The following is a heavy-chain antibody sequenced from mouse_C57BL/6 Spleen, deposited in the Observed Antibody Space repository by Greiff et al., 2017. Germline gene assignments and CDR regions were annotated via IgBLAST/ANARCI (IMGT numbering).Heavy chain of an antibody. CDR2: IYPRSGNT. D-gene: IGHD1-1*01. V-gene: IGHV1-81*01. Sequence: VQLQQSGAELARPGASVKLSCKASGYTFTSYGISWVKQRTGQGLEWIGEIYPRSGNTYYNEKFKGKATLTADKSSSTAYMELRSLTSEDSAVYFCSYYGSSPGFAYWGQGTLVTVSA. CDR1: GYTFTSYG. J-gene: IGHJ3*01. CDR3: SYYGSSPGFAY.